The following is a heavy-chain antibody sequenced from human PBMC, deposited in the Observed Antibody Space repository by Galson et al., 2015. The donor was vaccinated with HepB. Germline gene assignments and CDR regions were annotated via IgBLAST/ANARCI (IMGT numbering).Heavy chain of an antibody. CDR2: ISYDGSNK. Sequence: SLRLSCAASGFTFSSYGMHWVRQAPGKGLEWVAVISYDGSNKYYADSVKGRFTISRDNSKNTLYLQMNSLRAEDTAVYYCAKSVRDPYYFDYWGQGTLVTVSS. D-gene: IGHD4-17*01. J-gene: IGHJ4*02. CDR1: GFTFSSYG. CDR3: AKSVRDPYYFDY. V-gene: IGHV3-30*18.